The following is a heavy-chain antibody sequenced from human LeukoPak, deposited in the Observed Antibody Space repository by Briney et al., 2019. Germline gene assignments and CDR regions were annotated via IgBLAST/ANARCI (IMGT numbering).Heavy chain of an antibody. CDR2: INPNSGDT. CDR3: AREWGYCSGGSCYHDY. V-gene: IGHV1-2*02. CDR1: GYTFTGYY. Sequence: ASVTVSCKASGYTFTGYYMHWVRQAPGQGLEWMGWINPNSGDTNYAQKFQGRVTLTRDTSISTAYMDLSRLRSDDTAVYYCAREWGYCSGGSCYHDYWGQGTLVTVSS. D-gene: IGHD2-15*01. J-gene: IGHJ4*02.